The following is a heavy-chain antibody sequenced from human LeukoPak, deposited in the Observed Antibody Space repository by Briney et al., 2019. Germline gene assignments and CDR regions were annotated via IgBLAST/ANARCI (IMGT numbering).Heavy chain of an antibody. CDR3: ARDAPFSRAGFDY. Sequence: GRSLRLSCAASGFTFSSFAMHWVRQAPGKGLEWVADISYDGNNIFYVDSVKGRFTISRDNSKNMLYLQMNSLGAEDTALYFCARDAPFSRAGFDYWGQGTLVTVSS. CDR2: ISYDGNNI. CDR1: GFTFSSFA. V-gene: IGHV3-30-3*01. J-gene: IGHJ4*02.